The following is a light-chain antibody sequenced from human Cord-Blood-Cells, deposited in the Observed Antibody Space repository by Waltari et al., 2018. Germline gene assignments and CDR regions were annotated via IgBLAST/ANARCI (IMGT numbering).Light chain of an antibody. J-gene: IGLJ3*02. CDR2: STN. CDR3: VLYMGSGIWV. CDR1: LGSVYPSYY. V-gene: IGLV8-61*01. Sequence: QTVVTQEPLFSVSPGGTVIPTCGLSLGSVYPSYYHSWYQQTPGQAPRTLIYSTNTRSSGVPDRFSGSILGNKAALTITGAQADDESDYYCVLYMGSGIWVFGGGTKLTVL.